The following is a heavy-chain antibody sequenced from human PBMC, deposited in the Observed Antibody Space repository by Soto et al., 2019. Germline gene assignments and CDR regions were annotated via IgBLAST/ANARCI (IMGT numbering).Heavy chain of an antibody. CDR3: AKDPAEAIFGVVIIYNYFDY. V-gene: IGHV3-23*01. D-gene: IGHD3-3*01. CDR2: ISGSGGST. J-gene: IGHJ4*02. Sequence: PGGSLRLSCAASGFTFSSYAMSWVRQAPGKGLEWVSAISGSGGSTYYADSVKGRFTISRDNSKNTLYLQMNSLRAEDTAVYYCAKDPAEAIFGVVIIYNYFDYWGQGTLVTVSS. CDR1: GFTFSSYA.